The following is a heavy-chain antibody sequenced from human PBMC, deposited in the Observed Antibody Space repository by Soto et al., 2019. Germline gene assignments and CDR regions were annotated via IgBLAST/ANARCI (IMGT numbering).Heavy chain of an antibody. Sequence: QLQLQESGSGLVKPSQTLSLTCAVSGGSISSGGYSWSWIRQPPGKGLEWIGYIYHSGSTYYNPSLKSRVTISVDRSKNQLALKRSSVTAADTAVYYCAAGGGLPRYYWGQGTLVTVSS. CDR1: GGSISSGGYS. CDR2: IYHSGST. J-gene: IGHJ4*02. D-gene: IGHD5-12*01. V-gene: IGHV4-30-2*01. CDR3: AAGGGLPRYY.